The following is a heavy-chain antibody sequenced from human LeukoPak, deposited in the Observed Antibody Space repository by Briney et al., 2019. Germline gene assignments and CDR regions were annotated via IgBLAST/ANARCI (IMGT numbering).Heavy chain of an antibody. J-gene: IGHJ4*02. CDR2: MNPNSGNT. D-gene: IGHD4-23*01. CDR1: GYTFTTYD. CDR3: ARGYGGN. V-gene: IGHV1-8*03. Sequence: ASVKASCKASGYTFTTYDINWVRQATGPGLEWMGWMNPNSGNTGYAQKFQGRVTITRNTSISTAYMELSSLRSVDTAVYYCARGYGGNWGQGTLVTVSS.